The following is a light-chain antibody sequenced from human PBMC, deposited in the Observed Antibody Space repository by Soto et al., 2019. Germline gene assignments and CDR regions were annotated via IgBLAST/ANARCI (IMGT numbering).Light chain of an antibody. Sequence: QSVLTQSSSASASLGSSVKLTCTLSSGHNRYVIAWHQQQPGKAPRYLMKVEFSGSYNKGSGVPDRFSGSSSGADRYLTISNLQSEDVAVYHCESWGTNSHMVFGGGTELTVL. CDR1: SGHNRYV. J-gene: IGLJ2*01. CDR2: VEFSGSY. CDR3: ESWGTNSHMV. V-gene: IGLV4-60*03.